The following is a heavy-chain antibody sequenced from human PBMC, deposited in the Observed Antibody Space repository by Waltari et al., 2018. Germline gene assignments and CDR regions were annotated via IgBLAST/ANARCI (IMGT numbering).Heavy chain of an antibody. Sequence: QVQLQESGPGLVKPSETLSLTCTVSGGSISSYYWSWLRQPPGKGLEWIGYIYYSGSTNYNPSLKSRVTISVDTSKNQFSLKLSSVTAADTAVYYCARADPIFSSGWTYDYWGQGTLVTVSS. CDR3: ARADPIFSSGWTYDY. CDR2: IYYSGST. CDR1: GGSISSYY. D-gene: IGHD6-19*01. V-gene: IGHV4-59*01. J-gene: IGHJ4*02.